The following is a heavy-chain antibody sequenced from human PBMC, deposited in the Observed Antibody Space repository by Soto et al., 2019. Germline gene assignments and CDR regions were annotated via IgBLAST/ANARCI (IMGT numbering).Heavy chain of an antibody. D-gene: IGHD2-8*02. V-gene: IGHV4-31*02. CDR3: ARCFWSDHYFDY. CDR2: IYYSGST. CDR1: GGSISSGGYY. J-gene: IGHJ4*02. Sequence: LCGGSISSGGYYWSWIRQHPGKGLEWIGYIYYSGSTYYNPSLKSRVTISVDTSKNQFSLKLSSVTAADTAVYYCARCFWSDHYFDYWGQGTLVTVSS.